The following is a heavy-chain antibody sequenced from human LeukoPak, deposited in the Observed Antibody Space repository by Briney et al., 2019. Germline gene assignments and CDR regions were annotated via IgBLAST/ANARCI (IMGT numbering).Heavy chain of an antibody. CDR2: MNPNSGNT. D-gene: IGHD3-10*01. V-gene: IGHV1-8*01. CDR1: GYTFTTYD. J-gene: IGHJ4*02. CDR3: ARRIRRAPTDY. Sequence: GASVKVSCKASGYTFTTYDLNWVRQATGQGLEWMGWMNPNSGNTGYAQKFQGRVTMTRNISITAAYMELSNLTSEDTAVYYCARRIRRAPTDYWGQGTLVTVSS.